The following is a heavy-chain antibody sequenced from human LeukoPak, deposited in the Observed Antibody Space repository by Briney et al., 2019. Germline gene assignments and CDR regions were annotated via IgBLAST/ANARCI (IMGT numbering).Heavy chain of an antibody. CDR3: ARALFTAAGTGYFDY. D-gene: IGHD6-13*01. J-gene: IGHJ4*02. CDR2: IWYDGSNK. CDR1: GFTFISYG. V-gene: IGHV3-33*01. Sequence: PGGSLRLSCAASGFTFISYGMHWVRQAPGKGLEWVAVIWYDGSNKYYADSVKGRFTISRDNSKNTLYLQMNSMRAEDTAVYYCARALFTAAGTGYFDYWGQGTLVTVSS.